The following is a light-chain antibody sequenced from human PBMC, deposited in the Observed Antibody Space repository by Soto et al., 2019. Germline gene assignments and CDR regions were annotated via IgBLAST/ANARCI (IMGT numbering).Light chain of an antibody. V-gene: IGKV1-39*01. CDR3: QQAYSTPRT. Sequence: DIQMTQSPSSLSASVGDRFTFTCRASQSISNYLNWYQQKPGKAPKLLIYSASSLQSGVPSKFSGSGSGTDFTLTINSLQPEDFATYYCQQAYSTPRTFGQGTKVDIK. J-gene: IGKJ1*01. CDR2: SAS. CDR1: QSISNY.